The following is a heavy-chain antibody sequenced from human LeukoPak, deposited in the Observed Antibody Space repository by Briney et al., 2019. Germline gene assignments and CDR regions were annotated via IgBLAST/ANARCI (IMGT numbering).Heavy chain of an antibody. Sequence: ASVKVSCKASGYTFTGYYMHWVRQATGQGLEWMGWMNPNSGNTGYAQKFQGRVTMTRNTSISTAYMELSSLRSDDTAVYYCARVGLYSSGWYYHYWGQGTLVTVSS. D-gene: IGHD6-19*01. CDR2: MNPNSGNT. V-gene: IGHV1-8*02. J-gene: IGHJ4*02. CDR1: GYTFTGYY. CDR3: ARVGLYSSGWYYHY.